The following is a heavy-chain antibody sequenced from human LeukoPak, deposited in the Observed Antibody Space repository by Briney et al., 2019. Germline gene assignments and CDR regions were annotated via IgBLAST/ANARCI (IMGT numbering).Heavy chain of an antibody. CDR2: IYSGGGT. CDR3: ARGLRYSTGWYYFDY. D-gene: IGHD6-19*01. V-gene: IGHV3-66*01. J-gene: IGHJ4*02. Sequence: GGSLRLSCAASGFTVSSNYMNWVRQAPGKGLEWVSVIYSGGGTYYADSVKGGFTISRDNSKNTLYLQMNSLREEDTAVYYCARGLRYSTGWYYFDYWGQGTLVTVSS. CDR1: GFTVSSNY.